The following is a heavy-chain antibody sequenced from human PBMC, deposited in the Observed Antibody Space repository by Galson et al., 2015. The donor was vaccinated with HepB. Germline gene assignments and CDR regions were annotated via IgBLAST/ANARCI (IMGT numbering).Heavy chain of an antibody. CDR2: IKGDGSEI. CDR1: GFIFNNYW. D-gene: IGHD6-6*01. V-gene: IGHV3-7*01. J-gene: IGHJ4*02. CDR3: ARIGYRSSSWDY. Sequence: SLRLSCAASGFIFNNYWMSWVRQAPGKGLEWVANIKGDGSEIDSVDSMKGRFTISRDNAKKSLYLQMNSLRVEDTAVYYCARIGYRSSSWDYWGQGTLVTVTS.